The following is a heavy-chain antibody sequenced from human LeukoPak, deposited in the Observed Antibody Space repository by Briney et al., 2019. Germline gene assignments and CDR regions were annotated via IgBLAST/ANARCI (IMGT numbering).Heavy chain of an antibody. CDR3: ARSLLGSNYPYY. CDR1: GFTFSTYG. CDR2: IWYDGSNK. D-gene: IGHD3-10*01. J-gene: IGHJ4*02. V-gene: IGHV3-33*01. Sequence: PGRSLRLSCAASGFTFSTYGMHWVRQAPDKGLEWVAVIWYDGSNKDYVDSVKGRFTISRDNPKKSLYLQMNSLRVEDTAVYCCARSLLGSNYPYYWGQGTLVTVSS.